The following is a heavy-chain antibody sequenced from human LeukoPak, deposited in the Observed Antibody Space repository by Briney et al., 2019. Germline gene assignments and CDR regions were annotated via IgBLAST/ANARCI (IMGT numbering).Heavy chain of an antibody. J-gene: IGHJ4*02. CDR3: ARRYFDY. Sequence: GGSLRLSCAASGFTFSGYWMHWVRQAPGKGLGWVANIKQDGSEEYYVDSVKGRFTISRDKAKNSLYLQMNSLRAEDTALYYCARRYFDYWGQGILVTVSS. CDR2: IKQDGSEE. V-gene: IGHV3-7*03. CDR1: GFTFSGYW.